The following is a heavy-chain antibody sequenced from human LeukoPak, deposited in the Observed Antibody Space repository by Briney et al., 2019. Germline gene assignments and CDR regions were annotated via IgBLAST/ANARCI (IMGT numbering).Heavy chain of an antibody. Sequence: GGSLRPSCAASGFTFSNYAMTWVRQAPGKGLEWVSAISDSGDTSYYAASVKGRFTISRDNSKNTLYLQMNSLRAEDTAVYYCATAPLTFGGVIVYPMSNYWGQGTLVTVSS. CDR1: GFTFSNYA. J-gene: IGHJ4*02. V-gene: IGHV3-23*01. D-gene: IGHD3-16*02. CDR2: ISDSGDTS. CDR3: ATAPLTFGGVIVYPMSNY.